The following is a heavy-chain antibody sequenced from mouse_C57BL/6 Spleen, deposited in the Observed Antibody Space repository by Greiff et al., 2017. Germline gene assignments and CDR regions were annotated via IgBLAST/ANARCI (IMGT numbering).Heavy chain of an antibody. J-gene: IGHJ4*01. Sequence: VQLMESGAELVRPGASVTLSCKASGYTFTDYEMHWVKQTPVHGLEWIGAIDPETGGTAYNQKFKGKAILTADKSSSTAYMELRSLTSEDSAVYYCTRSGYYSKNYAMDYWGQGTSATVSS. D-gene: IGHD2-5*01. CDR1: GYTFTDYE. V-gene: IGHV1-15*01. CDR2: IDPETGGT. CDR3: TRSGYYSKNYAMDY.